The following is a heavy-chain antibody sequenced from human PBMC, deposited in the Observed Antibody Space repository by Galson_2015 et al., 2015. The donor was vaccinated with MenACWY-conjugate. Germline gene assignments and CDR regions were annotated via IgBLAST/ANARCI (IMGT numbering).Heavy chain of an antibody. CDR2: IGVGGDT. CDR1: AFTFSYYD. Sequence: SLRLSCAASAFTFSYYDMHWVRQATGQGLEWVSAIGVGGDTYYLDSVKGRFTISRENAKNSLYRQMNSLRAEDTAVYYCAREVRDDYSSGWDLDYWGQGILVTVSS. J-gene: IGHJ4*02. CDR3: AREVRDDYSSGWDLDY. V-gene: IGHV3-13*01. D-gene: IGHD6-19*01.